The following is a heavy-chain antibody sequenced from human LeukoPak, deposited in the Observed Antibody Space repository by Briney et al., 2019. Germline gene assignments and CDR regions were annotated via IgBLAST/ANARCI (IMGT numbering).Heavy chain of an antibody. D-gene: IGHD6-13*01. J-gene: IGHJ4*02. Sequence: GGCLRLSCAASGFTFSNFAMTWVRQAPGKGLEWGSSIFGSSSTYYADSLKGRFTISRDNAKNSLYLQMNSPRAEDTAVYYCARIGAGSSRDYWGQGTLVTVSS. CDR3: ARIGAGSSRDY. V-gene: IGHV3-21*01. CDR2: IFGSSST. CDR1: GFTFSNFA.